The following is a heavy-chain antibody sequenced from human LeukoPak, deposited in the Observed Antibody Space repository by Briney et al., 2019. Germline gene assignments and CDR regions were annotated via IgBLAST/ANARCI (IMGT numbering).Heavy chain of an antibody. CDR3: ARGGWVSSDAFDV. CDR1: GFTFSNYA. V-gene: IGHV3-23*01. J-gene: IGHJ3*01. CDR2: ISGPGTST. D-gene: IGHD5/OR15-5a*01. Sequence: GGSLRLSGAASGFTFSNYAVSWFRQAPGKGRDWVSVISGPGTSTSYGNSVKGRFTISRDNSKNTVFLQMNSLRAEDTAVYYCARGGWVSSDAFDVWGQGTMVTVSS.